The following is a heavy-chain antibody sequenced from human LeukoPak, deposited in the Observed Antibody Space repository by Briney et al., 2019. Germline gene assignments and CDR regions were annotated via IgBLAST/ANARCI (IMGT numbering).Heavy chain of an antibody. CDR2: ISGSGGST. CDR1: GFTVSSNY. V-gene: IGHV3-23*01. J-gene: IGHJ4*02. Sequence: PGGSLRLSCAASGFTVSSNYMSWVRQAPGKGLEWVSAISGSGGSTYYADSVKGRFTISRDNSKNTLYLQMNSLRAEDTAVYYCAKDSWYSSSWYLGAPYYFDYWGQGTLVTVSS. CDR3: AKDSWYSSSWYLGAPYYFDY. D-gene: IGHD6-13*01.